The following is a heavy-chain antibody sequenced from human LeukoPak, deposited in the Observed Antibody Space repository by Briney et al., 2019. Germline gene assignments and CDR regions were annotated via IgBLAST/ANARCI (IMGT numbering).Heavy chain of an antibody. CDR3: AKGVRITMVRGAFDI. Sequence: GGSLRLSCAASGFTFSIYSMNWVRQAPGKGLEWVSGISWNSGSIGYADSVKGRFTISRDNAKNSLYLQMNSLRAEDTALYYCAKGVRITMVRGAFDIWGQGTMVTVSS. CDR2: ISWNSGSI. J-gene: IGHJ3*02. V-gene: IGHV3-9*01. CDR1: GFTFSIYS. D-gene: IGHD3-10*01.